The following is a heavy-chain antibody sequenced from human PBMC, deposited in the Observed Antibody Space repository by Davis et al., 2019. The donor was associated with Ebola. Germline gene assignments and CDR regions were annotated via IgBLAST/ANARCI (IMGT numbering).Heavy chain of an antibody. J-gene: IGHJ6*02. CDR2: TYYSSKWYN. CDR3: VRGWGQHGMGV. CDR1: GDSVSSGG. Sequence: HSQTLSLTCAISGDSVSSGGWNWIRQSPSRGLEWLGRTYYSSKWYNDYSVSVNGRITINPDTSKNQFSLQLNSVTPEDTAVYYCVRGWGQHGMGVWGQGTTVTVSS. D-gene: IGHD1-26*01. V-gene: IGHV6-1*01.